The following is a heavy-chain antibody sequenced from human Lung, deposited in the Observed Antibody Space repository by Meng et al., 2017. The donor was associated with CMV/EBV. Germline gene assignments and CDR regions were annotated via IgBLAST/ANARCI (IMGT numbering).Heavy chain of an antibody. CDR2: HYQSGSS. Sequence: SETLSLXCSVSGGSISSSSYYWGWIRQPPGKGLEWIGGHYQSGSSFYNPSLKSRVTISVDTSKNHFSLKLSSVAAADTAVYYCATTRAGYASGWSFDYWGQGALVTVSS. CDR1: GGSISSSSYY. J-gene: IGHJ4*02. V-gene: IGHV4-39*07. CDR3: ATTRAGYASGWSFDY. D-gene: IGHD6-19*01.